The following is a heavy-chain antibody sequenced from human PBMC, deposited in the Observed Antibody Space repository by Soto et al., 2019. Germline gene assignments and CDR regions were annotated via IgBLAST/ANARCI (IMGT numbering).Heavy chain of an antibody. J-gene: IGHJ6*03. V-gene: IGHV4-31*03. CDR2: IYYSGST. CDR3: ARKDSGYGDYMDV. CDR1: GGSISSGGYY. D-gene: IGHD5-12*01. Sequence: QVQLQESGPGLVKPSQTLSLTCTVSGGSISSGGYYWSWIRQHPGKGLGWIGYIYYSGSTYYNPSLKSRVTMSVDTSENQFSLRLSSVTAADTAVYYCARKDSGYGDYMDVWGKGTTVTVSS.